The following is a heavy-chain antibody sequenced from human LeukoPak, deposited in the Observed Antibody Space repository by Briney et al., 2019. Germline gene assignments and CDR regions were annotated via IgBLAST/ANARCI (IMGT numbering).Heavy chain of an antibody. D-gene: IGHD3-22*01. V-gene: IGHV3-23*01. J-gene: IGHJ4*02. CDR3: AKDKAEYYYDSSGYYYLDY. CDR1: GFTFSSYA. CDR2: ISDSGGST. Sequence: PGGSLRLSCAASGFTFSSYAMNWVRQAPGKGLEWVSGISDSGGSTYYADSVKGRFTVSRDSSKNTLYLQMNSLRAEDTAVYYCAKDKAEYYYDSSGYYYLDYWGQGTLVTVSS.